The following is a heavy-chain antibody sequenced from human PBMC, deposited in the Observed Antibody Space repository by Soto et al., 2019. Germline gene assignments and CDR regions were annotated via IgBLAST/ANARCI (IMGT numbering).Heavy chain of an antibody. V-gene: IGHV1-69*13. CDR1: GGTFSSYA. J-gene: IGHJ4*02. CDR3: AKEYYGSGSYKYYFDY. Sequence: ASVKVSCKASGGTFSSYAISWVRQVPGQGLERMGGIIPIFGTANYAQKFQGRVTITADESTSTVYMELSSLRSEDTAVYYCAKEYYGSGSYKYYFDYWGQGTLVTVSS. D-gene: IGHD3-10*01. CDR2: IIPIFGTA.